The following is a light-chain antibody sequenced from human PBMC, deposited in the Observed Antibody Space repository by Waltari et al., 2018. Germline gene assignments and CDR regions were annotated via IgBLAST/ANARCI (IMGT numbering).Light chain of an antibody. J-gene: IGLJ1*01. Sequence: SYELTQPPSVSVSPGQTARITCSGDALPKQYVYWYQQKPGQAPVLMIYKDNERPSGIPERFSGSSSGTTVTLTISGVQADDEADYYCQSGNSRGSYYVFGTGTKVTVL. V-gene: IGLV3-25*03. CDR2: KDN. CDR3: QSGNSRGSYYV. CDR1: ALPKQY.